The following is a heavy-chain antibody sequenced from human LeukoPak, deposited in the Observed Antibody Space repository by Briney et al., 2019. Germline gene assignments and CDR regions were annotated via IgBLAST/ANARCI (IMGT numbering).Heavy chain of an antibody. CDR3: TTGRLDY. Sequence: GGSLRLSCAASGFTFSSYEMNWVRQAPGKGLEWVGRIKSKTDGGTTDYPAPVKGRFTISRNDSKNTVYLEMSSLKIEDTAVYFCTTGRLDYWGQGTLVTVSS. CDR2: IKSKTDGGTT. J-gene: IGHJ4*02. CDR1: GFTFSSYE. V-gene: IGHV3-15*01.